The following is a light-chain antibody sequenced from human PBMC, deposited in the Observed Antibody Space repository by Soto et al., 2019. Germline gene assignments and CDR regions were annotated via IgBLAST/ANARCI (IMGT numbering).Light chain of an antibody. CDR2: RNN. CDR1: SSNIGSNF. V-gene: IGLV1-47*01. Sequence: QSVLTQAPSASGTPGRRVTISCSGSSSNIGSNFVYWYQHLPGTAPKLLIYRNNQRPLGVPDRFSGSRSGTSASLAISGLRPEDEADYYCAVWDDSLSGYVFGTGTKVTVL. J-gene: IGLJ1*01. CDR3: AVWDDSLSGYV.